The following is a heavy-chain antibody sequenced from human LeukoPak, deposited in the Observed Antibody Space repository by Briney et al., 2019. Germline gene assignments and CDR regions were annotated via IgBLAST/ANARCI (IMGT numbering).Heavy chain of an antibody. CDR1: GGSFSGYY. CDR3: ARGRGDGYNWNY. D-gene: IGHD5-24*01. J-gene: IGHJ4*02. CDR2: INHSGST. Sequence: PSETLSLTCAVYGGSFSGYYWSWIRQPPGKGLEWIGEINHSGSTNYNPSLKSRVTISVDTSKNQFSQKLSSVTAADTAVYYCARGRGDGYNWNYWGQGTLVTVSS. V-gene: IGHV4-34*01.